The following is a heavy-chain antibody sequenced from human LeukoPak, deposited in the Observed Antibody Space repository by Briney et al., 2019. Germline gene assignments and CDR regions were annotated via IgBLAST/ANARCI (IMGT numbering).Heavy chain of an antibody. J-gene: IGHJ4*02. CDR2: INTNTGNP. Sequence: ASVKVSCKASGYTFTSYGTSWVRQAPGQGLEWMGWINTNTGNPTYAQGFTGRFVFSLDTSVSTAYLQISSLKAEDTAVYYCARDRVLLWFGESYYFDYWGQGTLVTVSS. CDR1: GYTFTSYG. V-gene: IGHV7-4-1*02. D-gene: IGHD3-10*01. CDR3: ARDRVLLWFGESYYFDY.